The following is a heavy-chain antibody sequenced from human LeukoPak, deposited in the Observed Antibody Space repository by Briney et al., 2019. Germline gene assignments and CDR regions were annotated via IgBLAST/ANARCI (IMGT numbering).Heavy chain of an antibody. Sequence: GGSLRLSCVASGFTFSSYTMTWVRQAPGKGLEWVSGISGSGGSTYYADSVKGRFTISRDNSKNTLYLQMNSLRAEDTAVYYCAKGEWELLGVYYYGMDVWGQGTTVTVSS. CDR3: AKGEWELLGVYYYGMDV. J-gene: IGHJ6*02. CDR2: ISGSGGST. D-gene: IGHD1-26*01. V-gene: IGHV3-23*01. CDR1: GFTFSSYT.